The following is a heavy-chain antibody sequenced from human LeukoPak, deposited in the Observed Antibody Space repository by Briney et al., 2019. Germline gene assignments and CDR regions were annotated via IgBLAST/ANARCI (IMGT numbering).Heavy chain of an antibody. D-gene: IGHD3-10*01. CDR1: GGSISSSSYY. CDR3: AKDSTRIYYGSGSYMVDY. CDR2: IYYSGST. Sequence: SETLSLTCTVSGGSISSSSYYWGWIRQPPGKGLEWIGSIYYSGSTYYNPSLKSRVTISVDTSKNQFSLKLSSVTAADTAVYYCAKDSTRIYYGSGSYMVDYWGQGTLVTVSS. V-gene: IGHV4-39*02. J-gene: IGHJ4*02.